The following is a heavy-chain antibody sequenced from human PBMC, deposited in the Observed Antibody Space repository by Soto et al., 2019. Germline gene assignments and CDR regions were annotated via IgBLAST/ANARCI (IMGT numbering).Heavy chain of an antibody. V-gene: IGHV1-18*04. CDR3: ARAENLWGSSSSWHGAFDI. CDR2: ISAYNGNT. Sequence: QVQLVQSGAEVKKPGASVKVSCKASGYTFTSYGISWVRQAPRKGLEWMGWISAYNGNTNYAQKLQGRVTMTTDTSTSTAYMELRSLISDATSVYSCARAENLWGSSSSWHGAFDIWGQGKMVTVSS. J-gene: IGHJ3*02. D-gene: IGHD6-13*01. CDR1: GYTFTSYG.